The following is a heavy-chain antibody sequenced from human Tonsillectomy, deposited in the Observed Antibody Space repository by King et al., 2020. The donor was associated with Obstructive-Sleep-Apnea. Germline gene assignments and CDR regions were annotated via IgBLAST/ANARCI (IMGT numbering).Heavy chain of an antibody. CDR2: INPDSGDT. CDR1: GYPFTGYY. Sequence: QLVQSGAEVKKPGASVKVSCKASGYPFTGYYMHWVRQAPGQGLEWMGWINPDSGDTNYAQKFQGRVTMTRDTSISTAYMELSGLRSDDTAVFYCARVGTGWSDDYWGQGTLVTVSS. V-gene: IGHV1-2*02. CDR3: ARVGTGWSDDY. D-gene: IGHD6-19*01. J-gene: IGHJ4*02.